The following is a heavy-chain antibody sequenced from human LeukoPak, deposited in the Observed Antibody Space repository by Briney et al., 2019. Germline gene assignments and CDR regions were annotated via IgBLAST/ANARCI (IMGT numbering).Heavy chain of an antibody. CDR2: ISYDGSNK. CDR1: GFTFSNYW. J-gene: IGHJ3*02. D-gene: IGHD3-3*01. V-gene: IGHV3-30*01. Sequence: GGSLRLSCAASGFTFSNYWMGWVRQAPGKGLEWVAVISYDGSNKYYADSVKGRFTISRDNSKNTLYLQMNSLRAEDTAVYYCARGDFWSGYYLGLREAFDIWGQGTMVTVSS. CDR3: ARGDFWSGYYLGLREAFDI.